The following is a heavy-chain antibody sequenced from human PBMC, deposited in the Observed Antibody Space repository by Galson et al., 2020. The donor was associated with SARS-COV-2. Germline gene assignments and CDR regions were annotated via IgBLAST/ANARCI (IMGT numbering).Heavy chain of an antibody. D-gene: IGHD3-22*01. V-gene: IGHV3-33*06. CDR3: AKHGHYYDSSGYYDQGAFDI. CDR2: IWYDGSNK. Sequence: GEPLKISCAASGFTFSSYGMHWVRQAPGKGLEWVAVIWYDGSNKYYAASVKGRFTISRDNSKNTLYLQMNSLGAEDTAVYYCAKHGHYYDSSGYYDQGAFDIWGQGTMVTVSS. CDR1: GFTFSSYG. J-gene: IGHJ3*02.